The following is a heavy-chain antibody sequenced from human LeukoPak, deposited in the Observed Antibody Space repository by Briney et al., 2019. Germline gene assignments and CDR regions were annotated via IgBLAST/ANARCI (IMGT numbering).Heavy chain of an antibody. CDR3: ARHTVVTGLDY. V-gene: IGHV4-59*01. D-gene: IGHD4-23*01. CDR1: GVSISDYY. CDR2: IYYSGST. Sequence: PSETLSLTCTVSGVSISDYYWNWIRQPPGRGLEWIGYIYYSGSTNYNPSLKSRVTISVDTSKNQFSLKLSSVTAADTAVYYCARHTVVTGLDYWGQGTLVTVSS. J-gene: IGHJ4*02.